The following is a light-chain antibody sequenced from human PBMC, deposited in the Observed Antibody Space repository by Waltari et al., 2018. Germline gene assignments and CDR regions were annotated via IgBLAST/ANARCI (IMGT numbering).Light chain of an antibody. CDR1: QSIGSL. V-gene: IGKV1-5*01. CDR2: DAS. Sequence: DIQMTQSPSTRSASVGTRVTVTCRVRQSIGSLLAWYQQKPGKAPKLLIYDASSLESGVPSRFSGSGSGTEFTLTINSLQPDDFATYSCQQYYSYFTFGGGAKVEIK. CDR3: QQYYSYFT. J-gene: IGKJ4*01.